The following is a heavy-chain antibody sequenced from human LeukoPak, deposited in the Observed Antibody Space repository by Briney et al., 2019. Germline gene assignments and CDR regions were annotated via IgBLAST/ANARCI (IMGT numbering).Heavy chain of an antibody. V-gene: IGHV3-30-3*01. CDR3: AKDLGISGPAMD. J-gene: IGHJ4*02. D-gene: IGHD7-27*01. CDR2: ISYDGSNK. CDR1: GFTFSSYA. Sequence: GGSLRLSCAASGFTFSSYAMHWVRHAPGKGLEWVAVISYDGSNKYYADSVKGRFTISRDNSKNTLYLQMNSLRAEDTAVYYCAKDLGISGPAMDWGQGTLVTVSS.